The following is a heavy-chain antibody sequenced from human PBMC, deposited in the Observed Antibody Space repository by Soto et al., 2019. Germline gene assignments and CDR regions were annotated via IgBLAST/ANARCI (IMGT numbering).Heavy chain of an antibody. CDR1: GGSFSGYY. J-gene: IGHJ6*04. Sequence: QVQLQQWGAGLLKPSETLSLTCAVYGGSFSGYYWSWIRQPPGKGLEWIGEINHSGSTNYNPSLISRVMISVDTSKNQFSLNLSSVTAADTAVYYCARLPRGYNYGMDVWGEGTTVTVSS. V-gene: IGHV4-34*01. CDR3: ARLPRGYNYGMDV. CDR2: INHSGST.